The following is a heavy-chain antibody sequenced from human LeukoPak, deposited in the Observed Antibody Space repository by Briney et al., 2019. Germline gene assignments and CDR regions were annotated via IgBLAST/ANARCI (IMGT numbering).Heavy chain of an antibody. CDR3: ARTGKARAFDI. CDR1: GYSISSGYY. CDR2: ICYSGST. J-gene: IGHJ3*02. V-gene: IGHV4-61*01. Sequence: PSETLSLTCTVSGYSISSGYYWGWIRQPPGKGLEWIGYICYSGSTNYNPSLKSRVTISVDTSKNQFSLKLSSVTAADTAVYYCARTGKARAFDIWGQGTMVTVSS.